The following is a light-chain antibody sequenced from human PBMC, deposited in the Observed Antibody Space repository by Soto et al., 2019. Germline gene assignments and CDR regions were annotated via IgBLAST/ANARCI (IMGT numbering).Light chain of an antibody. Sequence: DIHLTQSPSSLTASVGDRVTITCRASQTIRAYLNWYQQKPGMAPQLLIYGASTVQSGVPSRFSGSGSGTDFTLTISSLQPEDFATYYCQQTFSTLPWTFGPGTKVDIK. V-gene: IGKV1-39*01. CDR2: GAS. CDR3: QQTFSTLPWT. J-gene: IGKJ1*01. CDR1: QTIRAY.